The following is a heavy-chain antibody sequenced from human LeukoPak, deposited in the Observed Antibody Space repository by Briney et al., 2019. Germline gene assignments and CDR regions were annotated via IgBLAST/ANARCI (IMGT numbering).Heavy chain of an antibody. D-gene: IGHD3-10*01. V-gene: IGHV4-34*01. Sequence: SETLSLTCAVYGGSFSGYYWSWIRQPPGKGLEWIGEINHSGSTNYNPSLKSRVTISVDTSKNQFSLKPSSVTAADTAVYYCARAAPYYRWFDPWGQGTLVTVSS. CDR2: INHSGST. J-gene: IGHJ5*02. CDR1: GGSFSGYY. CDR3: ARAAPYYRWFDP.